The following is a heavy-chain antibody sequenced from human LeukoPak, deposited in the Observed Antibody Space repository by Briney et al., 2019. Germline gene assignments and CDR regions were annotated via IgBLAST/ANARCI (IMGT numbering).Heavy chain of an antibody. J-gene: IGHJ6*02. D-gene: IGHD3-3*01. V-gene: IGHV1-2*06. Sequence: ASMKVSCKASGYTFTGYYMHWVRQAPGQGLELMGRINPNSGGTNYAQKFQGRVTMTRDTSISTAYMELSRLRSDDTAVYYCARGGYDFVYYYYGMDVWGQGTTVTVSS. CDR2: INPNSGGT. CDR1: GYTFTGYY. CDR3: ARGGYDFVYYYYGMDV.